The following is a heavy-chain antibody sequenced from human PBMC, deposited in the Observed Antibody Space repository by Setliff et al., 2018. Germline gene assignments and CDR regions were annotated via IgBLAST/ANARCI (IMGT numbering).Heavy chain of an antibody. Sequence: PGGSLRLSCAVSGLIVSDIHMTWVRQTPGKGLEWLSVIYNSDSRYYADSVKGRFTISRDDSRNTLYLQMNNLRAEDTATYYCARDLGNWFDPWGQGTLVTVSS. D-gene: IGHD3-16*01. J-gene: IGHJ5*01. CDR1: GLIVSDIH. V-gene: IGHV3-53*01. CDR2: IYNSDSR. CDR3: ARDLGNWFDP.